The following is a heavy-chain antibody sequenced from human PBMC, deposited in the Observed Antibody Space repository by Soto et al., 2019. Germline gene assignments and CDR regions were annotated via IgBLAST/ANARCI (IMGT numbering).Heavy chain of an antibody. CDR2: ISYDGSNK. Sequence: QVQLVESGGGVVQPGRSLRLSCAASGFTFSSYGMHWVRQAPGKGLEWVAVISYDGSNKYYADSVKGRFTISRDNSKNPLYLQMNSLRAEDTAVYYCAKGVAYCGGDCYSHFDLWGRGTLVTVSS. CDR1: GFTFSSYG. D-gene: IGHD2-21*02. J-gene: IGHJ2*01. CDR3: AKGVAYCGGDCYSHFDL. V-gene: IGHV3-30*18.